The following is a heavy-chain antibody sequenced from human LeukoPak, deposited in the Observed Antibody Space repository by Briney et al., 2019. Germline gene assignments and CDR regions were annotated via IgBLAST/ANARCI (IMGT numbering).Heavy chain of an antibody. J-gene: IGHJ6*02. V-gene: IGHV3-23*01. CDR3: ARDAGAGPYYHYSGMDV. CDR2: VSGNAVRT. Sequence: GGPLRLSGAASGFTFTNYAMSWVRQAPGKGLEWFSAVSGNAVRTYYADSVKGRFTISRDNSGYMVYLQMNSLRTEDTAIYYCARDAGAGPYYHYSGMDVWGQGTTVTVS. D-gene: IGHD6-19*01. CDR1: GFTFTNYA.